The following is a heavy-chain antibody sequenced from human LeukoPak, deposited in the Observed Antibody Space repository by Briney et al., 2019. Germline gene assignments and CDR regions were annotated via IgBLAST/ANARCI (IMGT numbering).Heavy chain of an antibody. CDR3: ARVAAPTEEYYYDSSGYYQDY. D-gene: IGHD3-22*01. V-gene: IGHV4-38-2*02. CDR1: GYSISSGYY. Sequence: SETLSLTCTVSGYSISSGYYWGWIRQPPGKGLEWIGSIYHSGSTYYNPSLKSRVTISVDTSKNQFSLKLSSVTAADTAVYYCARVAAPTEEYYYDSSGYYQDYWGQGTLVTVSS. J-gene: IGHJ4*02. CDR2: IYHSGST.